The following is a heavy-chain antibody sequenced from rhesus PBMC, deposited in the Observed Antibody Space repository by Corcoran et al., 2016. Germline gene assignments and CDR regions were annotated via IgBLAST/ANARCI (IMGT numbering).Heavy chain of an antibody. V-gene: IGHV4S2*01. CDR3: ARTPY. CDR1: GASISSNY. CDR2: IYGSGGRT. D-gene: IGHD1-38*01. Sequence: QVQLQESGPGLVKPSETLPLTCAVSGASISSNYLSWIRQAPGKGLEWIGRIYGSGGRTDYNPSLKSRVTISIDTSKNQFSLKLSSVTAADTAVYYCARTPYWGQGVLVTVSS. J-gene: IGHJ4*01.